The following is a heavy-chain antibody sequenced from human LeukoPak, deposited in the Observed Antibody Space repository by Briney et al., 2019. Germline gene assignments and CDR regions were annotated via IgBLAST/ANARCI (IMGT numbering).Heavy chain of an antibody. CDR3: AKDMSSDYYDSSGYKYFDD. J-gene: IGHJ4*02. Sequence: GGSLRLSCAASGFTFDDYAMHWVRQAPGKGLEWVSLISWDGGSTYYADSVKGRFTISRDNSKNSLYLQMNSLRAEDTALYYCAKDMSSDYYDSSGYKYFDDWGQGTLVTVSS. CDR2: ISWDGGST. CDR1: GFTFDDYA. D-gene: IGHD3-22*01. V-gene: IGHV3-43D*03.